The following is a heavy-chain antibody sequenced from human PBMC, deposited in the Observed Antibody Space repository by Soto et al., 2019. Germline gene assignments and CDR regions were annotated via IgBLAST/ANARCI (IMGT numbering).Heavy chain of an antibody. CDR2: IYSGGST. CDR1: GFTVSSNY. Sequence: EVQLVESGGGLIQPGGSLRLSCAASGFTVSSNYMSWVRQAPGKGLEWVSVIYSGGSTYYADSVKGRFTISRDNSKNTLYLQMNSLRAEDTAVYYCARDQEAIAAAGMDVWGQGTTVTVSS. D-gene: IGHD6-13*01. J-gene: IGHJ6*02. CDR3: ARDQEAIAAAGMDV. V-gene: IGHV3-53*01.